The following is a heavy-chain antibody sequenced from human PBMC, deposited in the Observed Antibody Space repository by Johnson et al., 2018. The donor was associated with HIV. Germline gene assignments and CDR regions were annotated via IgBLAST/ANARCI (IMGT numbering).Heavy chain of an antibody. Sequence: VQLVESGGGVVRPGGSLRLSCAASGFTFDDYGMSWVRQAPGKGLEWVSGINWNGGSTAYGDSVKGRFTISRDNAKNSLYLQMNSLRAEDTAVYYCARDLAGHNAFDIWGQGTMVTVSS. CDR2: INWNGGST. J-gene: IGHJ3*02. CDR3: ARDLAGHNAFDI. D-gene: IGHD6-19*01. CDR1: GFTFDDYG. V-gene: IGHV3-20*04.